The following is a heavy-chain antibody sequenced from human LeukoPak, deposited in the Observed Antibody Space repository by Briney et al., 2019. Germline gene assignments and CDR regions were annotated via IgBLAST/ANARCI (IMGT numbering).Heavy chain of an antibody. CDR2: IRYDGSNK. J-gene: IGHJ4*02. D-gene: IGHD3-10*01. V-gene: IGHV3-30*02. Sequence: PGGSLRLSCAASVFTFSSYGMHWVRQAPGKGLEWVAFIRYDGSNKYYADSVKGRFTISRDNSKHTLYLQMNSLRAEDTAVYYCAKDPFEEYYFDYWGQGTLVTVSS. CDR1: VFTFSSYG. CDR3: AKDPFEEYYFDY.